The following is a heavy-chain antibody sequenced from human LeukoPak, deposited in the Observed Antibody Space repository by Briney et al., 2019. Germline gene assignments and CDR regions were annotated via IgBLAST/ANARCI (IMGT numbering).Heavy chain of an antibody. CDR2: ISWNSGSI. CDR3: AKSAVLLWFGDYYFDY. D-gene: IGHD3-10*01. Sequence: GGSLRLSCAASGFTFDDYAMHWVRQAPGKGLEWVSGISWNSGSIGYADSVKGRFTISRDNAKNSLYLQMNSLRAEDTALYYCAKSAVLLWFGDYYFDYWGQGTLVTVSS. J-gene: IGHJ4*02. V-gene: IGHV3-9*01. CDR1: GFTFDDYA.